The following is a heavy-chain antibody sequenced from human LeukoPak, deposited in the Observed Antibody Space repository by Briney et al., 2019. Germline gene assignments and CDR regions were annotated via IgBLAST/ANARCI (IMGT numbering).Heavy chain of an antibody. CDR2: IQQDGSEK. CDR3: AYGGSFWKY. V-gene: IGHV3-7*01. Sequence: GGSLRLACAASGFSFSSYWMSWVRQAPGKGLEWVVNIQQDGSEKYYVDSVKGRFTISRDNVKNSLYLQMNSLRAEDTAVYFCAYGGSFWKYWGQGTLVTVSS. CDR1: GFSFSSYW. D-gene: IGHD1-26*01. J-gene: IGHJ4*02.